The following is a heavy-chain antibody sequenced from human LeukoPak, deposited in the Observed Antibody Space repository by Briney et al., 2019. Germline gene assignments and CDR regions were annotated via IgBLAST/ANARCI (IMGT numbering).Heavy chain of an antibody. CDR1: GFTFSSYE. V-gene: IGHV3-48*03. CDR2: ISSSGSTI. CDR3: AKVRDSWDFDY. J-gene: IGHJ4*02. D-gene: IGHD6-13*01. Sequence: GGSLRLSCAASGFTFSSYEMNWVRQAPGKGLEWVSYISSSGSTIYYADSVKGRFTISRDNSKNTLFLQMNSLRGEDTAIYYCAKVRDSWDFDYWGQGTLVTVSS.